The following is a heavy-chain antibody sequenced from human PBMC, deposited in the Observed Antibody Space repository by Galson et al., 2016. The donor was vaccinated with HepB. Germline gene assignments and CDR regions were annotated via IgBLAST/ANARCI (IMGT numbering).Heavy chain of an antibody. CDR2: IYHSGST. J-gene: IGHJ4*02. Sequence: TLSLTCAVSGASISPANWWSWVRQPPGKGLEWIGEIYHSGSTNYSPSLQSRVTITVDKSKNQISLTLGSVTAADTAVYYCARGGLIWYQNCFDLWDQGTLVTVSS. V-gene: IGHV4-4*02. D-gene: IGHD2-8*01. CDR3: ARGGLIWYQNCFDL. CDR1: GASISPANW.